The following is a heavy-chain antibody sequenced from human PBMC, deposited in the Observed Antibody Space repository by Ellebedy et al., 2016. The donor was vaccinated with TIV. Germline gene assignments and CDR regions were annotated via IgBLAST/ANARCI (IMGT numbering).Heavy chain of an antibody. V-gene: IGHV1-24*01. CDR3: ATSEAGSKDHCGY. J-gene: IGHJ4*02. Sequence: ASVKVSXXVSGYTLTELSMHWVRQAPGKGLEWMGGFDPEDGETIYAQKFQGRVTMTEDTSTDTAYMELSSLRSEDTAVYYCATSEAGSKDHCGYWGQGTLVTVSS. CDR1: GYTLTELS. CDR2: FDPEDGET. D-gene: IGHD3-10*01.